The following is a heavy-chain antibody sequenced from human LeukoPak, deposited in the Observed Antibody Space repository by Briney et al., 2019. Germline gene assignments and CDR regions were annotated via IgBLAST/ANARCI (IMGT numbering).Heavy chain of an antibody. CDR1: GFTFSSYW. CDR2: IDGDGSST. CDR3: ARVGHDYDVDY. Sequence: GGSLRLSCAASGFTFSSYWMHWVRQAPGKGLVWVSRIDGDGSSTSSADSVKGRFTISRDNSKNTLYLQMSSLRAEDTAVYYCARVGHDYDVDYWGHGTLVTASS. V-gene: IGHV3-74*01. J-gene: IGHJ4*01. D-gene: IGHD4-17*01.